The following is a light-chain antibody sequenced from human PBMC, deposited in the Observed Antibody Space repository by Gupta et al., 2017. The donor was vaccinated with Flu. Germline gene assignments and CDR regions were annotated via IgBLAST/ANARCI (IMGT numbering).Light chain of an antibody. CDR2: EGS. CDR3: CSYAGSSTEV. V-gene: IGLV2-23*01. J-gene: IGLJ1*01. CDR1: SSDVGSYNL. Sequence: QSALTQPPSVSGSPGQSITISCTGTSSDVGSYNLVSWYQQPPGKATKLMRYEGSKRQSGVFNRVSGSKSGKTASLTISGLQAEDEADYYCCSYAGSSTEVFGTGTKVTVL.